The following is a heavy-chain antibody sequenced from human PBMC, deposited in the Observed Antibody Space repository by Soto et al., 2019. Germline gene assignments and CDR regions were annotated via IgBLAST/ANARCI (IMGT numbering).Heavy chain of an antibody. J-gene: IGHJ4*01. CDR3: ARSRRMIGAKTFLDF. CDR2: ISYSGTT. D-gene: IGHD1-26*01. CDR1: GDSVSRGRDF. V-gene: IGHV4-31*03. Sequence: QVQLQESGPGLVKPSQTLSLTCKVSGDSVSRGRDFWSWIRQHPGMALAWIGYISYSGTTYYTPSLRSRFSISIDTSQNQFSCRRASLTAAATAFYYPARSRRMIGAKTFLDFWCHVTRVAVS.